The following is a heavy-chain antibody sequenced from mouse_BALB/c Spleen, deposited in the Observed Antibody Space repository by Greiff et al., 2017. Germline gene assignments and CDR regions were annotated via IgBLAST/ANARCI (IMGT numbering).Heavy chain of an antibody. CDR1: GFTFSSYA. Sequence: EVKLMESGGGLVKPGGSLKLSCAASGFTFSSYAMSWVRQTPEKRLEWVASISSGGSTYYPDSVKGRFTISRDNARNILYLQMSSLRSEDTAMYYCARGGSNLYDAMDYWGQGTSVTVSS. D-gene: IGHD2-5*01. CDR2: ISSGGST. V-gene: IGHV5-6-5*01. CDR3: ARGGSNLYDAMDY. J-gene: IGHJ4*01.